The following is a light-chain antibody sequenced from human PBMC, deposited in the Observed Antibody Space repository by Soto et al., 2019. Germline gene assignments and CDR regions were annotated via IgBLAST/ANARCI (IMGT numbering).Light chain of an antibody. CDR2: NTN. CDR1: SGSVSASSY. CDR3: VLFMGSGISV. Sequence: QTVVTQEPSFWVSPGGTVTLTCALNSGSVSASSYPSWCQQTPGQAPRTLIYNTNTRSSGVPDRFSGSILGNKAALTITGAQADDESDYYCVLFMGSGISVFGTGTKVTVL. V-gene: IGLV8-61*01. J-gene: IGLJ1*01.